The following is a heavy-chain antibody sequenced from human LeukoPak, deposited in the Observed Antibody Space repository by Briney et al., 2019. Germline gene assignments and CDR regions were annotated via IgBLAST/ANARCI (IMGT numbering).Heavy chain of an antibody. CDR3: AVGSYYFDY. V-gene: IGHV3-23*01. CDR1: GFTFSTYT. CDR2: ISGSSAST. D-gene: IGHD3-10*01. Sequence: GGSLRLSCAASGFTFSTYTMNWVRQAPGKGLEWVSGISGSSASTYYADSVKGRFTISRDNSKNTLYVQMNSLRAEDTAVYYCAVGSYYFDYWGQGTLITVSS. J-gene: IGHJ4*02.